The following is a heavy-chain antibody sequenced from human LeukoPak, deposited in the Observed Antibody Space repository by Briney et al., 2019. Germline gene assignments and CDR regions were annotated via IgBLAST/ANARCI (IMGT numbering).Heavy chain of an antibody. V-gene: IGHV3-21*01. CDR3: ARDTNWGRGAFDI. J-gene: IGHJ3*02. CDR1: GFTFSSYS. CDR2: ISSSSSYI. Sequence: GGSLRLSCAASGFTFSSYSMNWVRQAPGKGLEWVSSISSSSSYIYYVDSVKGRFTISRDNAKNSLYLQMNSLRAEDTAVYYCARDTNWGRGAFDIWGQGTMVTVSS. D-gene: IGHD7-27*01.